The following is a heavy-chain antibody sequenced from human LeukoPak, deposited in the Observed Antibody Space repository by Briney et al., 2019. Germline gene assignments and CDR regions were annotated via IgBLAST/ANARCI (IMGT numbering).Heavy chain of an antibody. D-gene: IGHD3-22*01. V-gene: IGHV1-69*04. J-gene: IGHJ4*02. CDR2: IIPILGIA. Sequence: SVKVSCKASGYTFTGYYMHWVRQAPGRGLEWMGRIIPILGIANYAQKFQGRVTITADKSTSTAYMELSSLRSEDTAVYYCARETRYYYDSSGYYAHYWGQGTLVTVSS. CDR3: ARETRYYYDSSGYYAHY. CDR1: GYTFTGYY.